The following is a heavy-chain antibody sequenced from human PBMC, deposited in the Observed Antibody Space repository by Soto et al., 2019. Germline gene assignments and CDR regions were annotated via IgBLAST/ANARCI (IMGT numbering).Heavy chain of an antibody. CDR3: AKDYYFDSRGYYIFVY. J-gene: IGHJ4*02. V-gene: IGHV3-23*01. Sequence: PGGSLRLSCAASGFTFSSYAMSWVRHAPGKGKEWVSAISGSGGSTYYADSVKGRFTISRDNSKNTLYLQMNSLRAEDTALFYCAKDYYFDSRGYYIFVYWGQGILVSVFS. D-gene: IGHD3-22*01. CDR2: ISGSGGST. CDR1: GFTFSSYA.